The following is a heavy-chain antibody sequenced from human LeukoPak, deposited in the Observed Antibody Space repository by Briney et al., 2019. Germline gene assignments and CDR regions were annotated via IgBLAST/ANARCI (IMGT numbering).Heavy chain of an antibody. CDR3: ARLVGASWFDS. V-gene: IGHV6-1*01. CDR2: TYYRSKWNN. CDR1: GDSVSTNSAT. Sequence: HSQTLSLTSAISGDSVSTNSATWTWLRQSPSRGLEWLGRTYYRSKWNNDYAVSMKSRITINPDTSKNQFSLQLNSVTPEDTAVYYCARLVGASWFDSWGQGTLVTVSS. J-gene: IGHJ5*01. D-gene: IGHD1-26*01.